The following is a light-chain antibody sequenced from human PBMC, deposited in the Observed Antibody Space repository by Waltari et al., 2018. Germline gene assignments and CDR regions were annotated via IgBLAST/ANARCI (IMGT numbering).Light chain of an antibody. J-gene: IGKJ1*01. Sequence: IQMTQSPSSLSASVGDRVTITCRASQSVSSYLNWYQQKPGKAPNLLIYAASSLQSGVPSRFSGSGSGTDFTLTISSLQPEDFATYYCQQSFNTPRTFGQGTKVEVK. CDR2: AAS. CDR3: QQSFNTPRT. CDR1: QSVSSY. V-gene: IGKV1-39*01.